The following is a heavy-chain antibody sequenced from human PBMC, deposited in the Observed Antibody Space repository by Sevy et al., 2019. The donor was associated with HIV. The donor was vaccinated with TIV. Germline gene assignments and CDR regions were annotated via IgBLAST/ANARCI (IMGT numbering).Heavy chain of an antibody. CDR1: GFTVSSSY. D-gene: IGHD3-16*02. J-gene: IGHJ4*02. V-gene: IGHV3-11*04. CDR2: ISSSGSTI. CDR3: ARDGGALLYDY. Sequence: GGSLRLSCAASGFTVSSSYMTWVRQAPGKGLEWVSYISSSGSTIYYADSVKGRFTISRDNAKNSLYLQMNSLRAEDTAVYYCARDGGALLYDYWGQGTLVTVSS.